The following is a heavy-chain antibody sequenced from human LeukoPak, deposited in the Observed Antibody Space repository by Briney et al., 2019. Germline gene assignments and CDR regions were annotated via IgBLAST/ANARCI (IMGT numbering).Heavy chain of an antibody. V-gene: IGHV3-30-3*01. Sequence: GGSLRLSCAASGFTFSSYAMPWVRQAPGKGLEWVAVISYDGSNKYYADSVKGRFTISRDNSKNTLYLQMNSLRAEDTAVYYCARAHRSSGWSSAFDIWGQGTMVTVSS. CDR3: ARAHRSSGWSSAFDI. CDR2: ISYDGSNK. J-gene: IGHJ3*02. CDR1: GFTFSSYA. D-gene: IGHD6-19*01.